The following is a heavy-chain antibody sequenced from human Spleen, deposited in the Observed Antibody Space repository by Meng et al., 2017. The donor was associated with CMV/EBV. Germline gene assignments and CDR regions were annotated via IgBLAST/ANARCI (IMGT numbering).Heavy chain of an antibody. CDR1: GFTFSGYG. V-gene: IGHV3-30*02. J-gene: IGHJ6*02. CDR3: AKDFCHGSTDCTNYYYYGVDV. CDR2: IRYDGSNR. Sequence: GGSLRLSCAASGFTFSGYGIHWVRQSPGKGLEWVAFIRYDGSNRYYADSVKGRFTISRDNSKNTLYLQMNSLRAEDTAVYYCAKDFCHGSTDCTNYYYYGVDVWGQGTTVTVSS. D-gene: IGHD2-2*01.